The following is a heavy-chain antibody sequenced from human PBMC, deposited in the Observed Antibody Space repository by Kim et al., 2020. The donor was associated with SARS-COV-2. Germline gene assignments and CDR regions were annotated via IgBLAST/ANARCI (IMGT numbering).Heavy chain of an antibody. CDR1: GFTFSGFA. D-gene: IGHD2-15*01. Sequence: GGSLRLSCAASGFTFSGFAMHWARQAPGKGLEWVAVISYDGSNKYYVDSVKGRFTISRDNSTNTLYLQMNSLRAEDTAVYYCASSAGYCSGGSCPEDSYYFDYWGQGTLVTVSS. CDR3: ASSAGYCSGGSCPEDSYYFDY. J-gene: IGHJ4*02. CDR2: ISYDGSNK. V-gene: IGHV3-30*04.